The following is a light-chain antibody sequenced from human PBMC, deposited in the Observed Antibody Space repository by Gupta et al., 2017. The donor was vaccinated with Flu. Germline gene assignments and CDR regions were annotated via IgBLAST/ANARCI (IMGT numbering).Light chain of an antibody. CDR2: DAS. Sequence: SPSSLSASVGDRVTITCQASQDISNYLNWYQQKPGKAPKLLIYDASNLETGVPSRFSGSGSGTDFTFTISSLQPEDIATYYCQQDDNLGTFGQGTKLEIK. J-gene: IGKJ2*01. V-gene: IGKV1-33*01. CDR1: QDISNY. CDR3: QQDDNLGT.